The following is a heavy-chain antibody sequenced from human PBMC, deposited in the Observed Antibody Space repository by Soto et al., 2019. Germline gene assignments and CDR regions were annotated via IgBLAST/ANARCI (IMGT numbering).Heavy chain of an antibody. CDR1: GYTFTGYY. V-gene: IGHV1-2*04. Sequence: XVKVSCKASGYTFTGYYMHWVRQAPGQGLEWMGWINPNSGGTNYAQKFQGWVTMTRDTSISTAYMELSRLRSDDKAVYYCARTALVAANDYYYGMDVWGQGTTVTVSS. CDR3: ARTALVAANDYYYGMDV. J-gene: IGHJ6*02. CDR2: INPNSGGT. D-gene: IGHD2-15*01.